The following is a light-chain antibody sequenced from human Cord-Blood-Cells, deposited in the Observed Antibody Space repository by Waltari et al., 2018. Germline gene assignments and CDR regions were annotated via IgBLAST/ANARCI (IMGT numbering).Light chain of an antibody. Sequence: QSALTQPASASGSPGQSITISCTGTSSEVRSYNLVSWYQQHPGKAPKLMIYEGSKRPSGVSNRFSGSKSGNTASLTISGRQAEDEADYYCCSYAGSSTGVFGGGTKLTVL. CDR1: SSEVRSYNL. CDR2: EGS. V-gene: IGLV2-23*01. CDR3: CSYAGSSTGV. J-gene: IGLJ2*01.